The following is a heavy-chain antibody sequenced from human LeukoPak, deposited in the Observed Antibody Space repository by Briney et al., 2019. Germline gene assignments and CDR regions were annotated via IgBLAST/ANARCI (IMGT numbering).Heavy chain of an antibody. CDR3: AKDRQWLVRSDAFDI. CDR1: GFTFSSYA. V-gene: IGHV3-23*01. J-gene: IGHJ3*02. D-gene: IGHD6-19*01. CDR2: ISGSGGRGGNT. Sequence: GGSLRLSCAASGFTFSSYAMSWVRQAPGKGLEWVSGISGSGGRGGNTYYADSMKGRFTISRDNSKNTLYLQMNSLRADDTAVYYCAKDRQWLVRSDAFDIWGQGTMVTVSS.